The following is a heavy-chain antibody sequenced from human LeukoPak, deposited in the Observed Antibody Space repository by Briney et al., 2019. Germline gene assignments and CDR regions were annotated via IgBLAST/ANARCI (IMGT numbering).Heavy chain of an antibody. D-gene: IGHD3-3*01. Sequence: GGPLRLSCAASGFTFSSYGMHWVRQAPGKGLEWVAVISYDGSNKYYADSVKGRFTISRDNSKNTLYLQMNSLRAEDTAVYYCAKKPYDFWSGYYRGGQLDYWGQGTLVTVSS. CDR3: AKKPYDFWSGYYRGGQLDY. CDR1: GFTFSSYG. CDR2: ISYDGSNK. V-gene: IGHV3-30*18. J-gene: IGHJ4*02.